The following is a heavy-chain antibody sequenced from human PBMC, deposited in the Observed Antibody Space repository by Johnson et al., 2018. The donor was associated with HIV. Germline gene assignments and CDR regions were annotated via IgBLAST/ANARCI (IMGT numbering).Heavy chain of an antibody. Sequence: VQLVESGGGLVKPGGSLRLSCAASGFTVSSNYMSWVRQAPGKGLEWVSVIYSGGSIYYADSVKGRFTISRDNSKNTLYLQMNSLRPEDTAVYYCARENQDAFDIWGQGTMVTVSS. J-gene: IGHJ3*02. V-gene: IGHV3-53*04. CDR2: IYSGGSI. CDR1: GFTVSSNY. CDR3: ARENQDAFDI.